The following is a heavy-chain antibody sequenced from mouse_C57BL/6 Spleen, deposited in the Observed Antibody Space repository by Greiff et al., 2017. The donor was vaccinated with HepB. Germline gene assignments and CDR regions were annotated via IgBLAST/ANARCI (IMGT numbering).Heavy chain of an antibody. Sequence: VQLQESGAELVKPGASVKISCKASGYAFSSYWMNWVKQRPGKGLEWIGQIYPGDGDTNYNGKFKGKATLTADKSSSTAYMQLSSLTSEDSAVYFCARFGYDLAYFDYWGQGTTLTVSS. CDR3: ARFGYDLAYFDY. V-gene: IGHV1-80*01. CDR2: IYPGDGDT. D-gene: IGHD2-2*01. CDR1: GYAFSSYW. J-gene: IGHJ2*01.